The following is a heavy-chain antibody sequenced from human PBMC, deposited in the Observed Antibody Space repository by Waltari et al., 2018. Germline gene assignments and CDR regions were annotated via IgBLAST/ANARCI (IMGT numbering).Heavy chain of an antibody. CDR3: ARDQRWGTAAGSGRGFDY. V-gene: IGHV1-46*01. J-gene: IGHJ4*02. CDR2: INPSGGST. Sequence: QVQLVQSGAEVKKPGASVKVSCKASGYTFTSYYMHWVRQAPGQGLEWMGIINPSGGSTSYAQKFQGRVTMTTDTSTSTAYMELRSLRSDDTAVYYCARDQRWGTAAGSGRGFDYWGQGTLVTVSS. D-gene: IGHD6-13*01. CDR1: GYTFTSYY.